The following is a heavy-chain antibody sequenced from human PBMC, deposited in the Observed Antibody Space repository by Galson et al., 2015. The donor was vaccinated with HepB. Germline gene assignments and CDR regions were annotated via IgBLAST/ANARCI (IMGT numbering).Heavy chain of an antibody. CDR1: GFTFSSYA. J-gene: IGHJ4*02. V-gene: IGHV3-30*04. Sequence: SLRLSCAASGFTFSSYAMHWVRQAPGKGLEWVAVISYDGSNKYYADSVKGRFTISRDNSKNTLYLQMNSLRAEDTAVYYCARPWGAAIAAAGEFDYWGQGTLVTVSS. CDR2: ISYDGSNK. CDR3: ARPWGAAIAAAGEFDY. D-gene: IGHD6-13*01.